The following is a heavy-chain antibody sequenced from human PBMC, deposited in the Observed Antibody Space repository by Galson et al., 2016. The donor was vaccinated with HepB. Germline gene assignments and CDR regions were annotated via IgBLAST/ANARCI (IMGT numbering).Heavy chain of an antibody. V-gene: IGHV5-51*01. CDR1: GYRFAGYW. Sequence: QSGAEVKKPGESLKISCKGSGYRFAGYWIGWVRQMPGKGLEWMGIIYPGDSDTRYSPSFQGQVTISADKSISTAYLQWGSLRASDTAMYYCTSHDGAITAHDYWGQGTLVTVS. J-gene: IGHJ4*02. CDR3: TSHDGAITAHDY. D-gene: IGHD1-14*01. CDR2: IYPGDSDT.